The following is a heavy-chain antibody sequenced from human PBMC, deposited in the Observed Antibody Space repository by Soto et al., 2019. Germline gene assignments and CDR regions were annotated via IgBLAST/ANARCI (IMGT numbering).Heavy chain of an antibody. J-gene: IGHJ4*02. CDR2: IYYSGST. CDR3: ARGRFGDYDSDY. CDR1: GGSISRGVYY. D-gene: IGHD4-17*01. Sequence: SETRSLTCTVSGGSISRGVYYWIWIRQHPGKGLEWIGYIYYSGSTYYNPSLKSRVAISVDTSKNQFSLKLSSVTAADTAVYYCARGRFGDYDSDYWGQGTLVTVSS. V-gene: IGHV4-31*03.